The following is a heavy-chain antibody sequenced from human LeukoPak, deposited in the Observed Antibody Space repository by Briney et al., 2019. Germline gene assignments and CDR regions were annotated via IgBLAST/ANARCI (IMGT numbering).Heavy chain of an antibody. Sequence: SQTLSLTCTVSGGSISSGSYYWSWIRQPAGKGLEWIGRIYTSGSTNYNPSLKSRVTMSVDTSKNQFSLKLSSVTAADTAVYYCARAVGSGSFQTYYYYMDVWGKGTTVTVSS. CDR1: GGSISSGSYY. V-gene: IGHV4-61*02. CDR2: IYTSGST. CDR3: ARAVGSGSFQTYYYYMDV. J-gene: IGHJ6*03. D-gene: IGHD3-10*01.